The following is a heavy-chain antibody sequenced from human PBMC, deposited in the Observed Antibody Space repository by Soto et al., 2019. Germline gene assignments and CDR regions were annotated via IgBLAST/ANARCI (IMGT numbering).Heavy chain of an antibody. CDR2: ISAYNGNT. Sequence: ASVKVSCKASGYTFTSYGISWVRQAPGQGLEWMGWISAYNGNTNYAQKLQGRVTMTTDTSTSTAYMELRSLRSDDTAVYYCATSLLSSSYYYGMDVWGQGTTVNVSS. CDR3: ATSLLSSSYYYGMDV. J-gene: IGHJ6*02. D-gene: IGHD6-13*01. V-gene: IGHV1-18*01. CDR1: GYTFTSYG.